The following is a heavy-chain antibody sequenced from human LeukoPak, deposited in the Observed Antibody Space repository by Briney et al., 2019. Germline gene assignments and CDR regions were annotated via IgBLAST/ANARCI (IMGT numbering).Heavy chain of an antibody. CDR3: ARDHIVGATNFDD. CDR1: GFTLSSAW. D-gene: IGHD1-26*01. V-gene: IGHV3-7*05. J-gene: IGHJ4*02. Sequence: GGSLRLSCVASGFTLSSAWMSWVRQAPGKGLEWVANIKQDGGEKYYVDSVKGRFTISRDNAKNSLYLQMNSLRAEDTAVYYCARDHIVGATNFDDWGQGTLVTVTS. CDR2: IKQDGGEK.